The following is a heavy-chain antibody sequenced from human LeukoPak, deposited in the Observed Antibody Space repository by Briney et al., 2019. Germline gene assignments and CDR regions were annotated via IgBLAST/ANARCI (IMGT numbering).Heavy chain of an antibody. CDR1: GFTFSGFW. CDR3: ARGPSDSIISLPDY. Sequence: PGGSLRLSCAASGFTFSGFWMYWVRQAPGKGLQWVANIKPDGSDKYYVDSVKGRFTISRDNAKKTLYLQMNSLTVEDTALYYCARGPSDSIISLPDYWGQGTLATVSS. J-gene: IGHJ4*02. CDR2: IKPDGSDK. D-gene: IGHD2-21*01. V-gene: IGHV3-7*02.